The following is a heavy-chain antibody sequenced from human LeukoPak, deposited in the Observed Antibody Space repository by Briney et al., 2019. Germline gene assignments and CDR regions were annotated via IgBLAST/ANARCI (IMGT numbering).Heavy chain of an antibody. J-gene: IGHJ3*02. CDR1: GGSISSGGYY. CDR3: ASVAQDAFDI. V-gene: IGHV4-30-2*01. CDR2: IYHSGST. Sequence: KTSETLSLTCTVSGGSISSGGYYWSWIRQPPGKGLEWIGYIYHSGSTYYNPSLKSRVTISVDRSKNQFSLKLSSVTAADTAVYYCASVAQDAFDIWGQGTMVTVSS.